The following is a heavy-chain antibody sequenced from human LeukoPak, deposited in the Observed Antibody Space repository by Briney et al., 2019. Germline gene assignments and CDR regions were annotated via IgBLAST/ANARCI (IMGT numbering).Heavy chain of an antibody. Sequence: SETLSLTCTVSGGSISSGDYYWSWIRQPPGKGLEWIGYIYYSGSTYYNPSLKSRVTISVDTSKNQFSLELSSVTAADTAVYYCAREGEDYGDPPNYWGQGTLVTVSS. D-gene: IGHD4-17*01. CDR1: GGSISSGDYY. CDR2: IYYSGST. V-gene: IGHV4-30-4*01. J-gene: IGHJ4*02. CDR3: AREGEDYGDPPNY.